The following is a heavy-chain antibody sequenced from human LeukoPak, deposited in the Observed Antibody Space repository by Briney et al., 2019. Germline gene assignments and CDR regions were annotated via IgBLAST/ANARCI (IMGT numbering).Heavy chain of an antibody. CDR2: ISWDGGRT. D-gene: IGHD6-19*01. J-gene: IGHJ4*02. V-gene: IGHV3-43*02. Sequence: GGSLRLSCVVSGFTFDDYAMHWVRQGPGKGLEWVSLISWDGGRTYYADSVKGLFTISRDNSKNSLYLEMNSLRTEDTALYYCAKDILSGFYETFDYWGQGTPVTVSS. CDR3: AKDILSGFYETFDY. CDR1: GFTFDDYA.